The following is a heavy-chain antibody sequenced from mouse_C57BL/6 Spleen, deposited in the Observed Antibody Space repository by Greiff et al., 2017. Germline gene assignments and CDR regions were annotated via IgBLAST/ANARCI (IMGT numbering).Heavy chain of an antibody. CDR1: GYAFSSSW. Sequence: QVQLKESGPELVKPGASVKISCKASGYAFSSSWMNWVKQRPGKGLEWIGRIYPGDGDTNYNGKFKGKATLTADKSSSTAYMQLSSLTSEDSAVYFCARESLPPYYFDYWGQGTTLTVSS. J-gene: IGHJ2*01. V-gene: IGHV1-82*01. CDR3: ARESLPPYYFDY. D-gene: IGHD6-5*01. CDR2: IYPGDGDT.